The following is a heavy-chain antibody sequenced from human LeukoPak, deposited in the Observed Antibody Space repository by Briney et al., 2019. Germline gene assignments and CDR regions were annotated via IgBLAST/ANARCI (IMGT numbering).Heavy chain of an antibody. CDR1: GGSISSGGYY. Sequence: PSETLSLTCTVSGGSISSGGYYWSWIRQHPGKGLEWIGYIYYSGSTHYNPSLKSRVTISVDTSKNQFSLKLSSVTAADTAVYYCARSYGSGSYYNRNAFDIWGQGTMVTVSS. CDR3: ARSYGSGSYYNRNAFDI. CDR2: IYYSGST. J-gene: IGHJ3*02. D-gene: IGHD3-10*01. V-gene: IGHV4-31*03.